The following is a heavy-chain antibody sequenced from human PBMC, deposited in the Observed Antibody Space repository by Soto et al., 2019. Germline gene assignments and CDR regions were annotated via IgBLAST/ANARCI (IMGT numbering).Heavy chain of an antibody. CDR2: INSDGSST. CDR1: GFTFSSYW. D-gene: IGHD3-9*01. CDR3: ARGSPYVLRYFDWLPPFDY. J-gene: IGHJ4*02. Sequence: GGSLRLSCAASGFTFSSYWMHWVRQAPGKGLVWVSRINSDGSSTSYADSVKGRFTISRDNAKNTLYLQMNSLRAEDTAVYYCARGSPYVLRYFDWLPPFDYWGQGTLVTVSS. V-gene: IGHV3-74*01.